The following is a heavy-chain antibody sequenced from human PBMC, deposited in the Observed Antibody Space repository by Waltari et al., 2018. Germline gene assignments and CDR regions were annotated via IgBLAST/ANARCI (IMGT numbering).Heavy chain of an antibody. CDR3: ARDDSVAGRAGGY. CDR1: GFTVSSNY. V-gene: IGHV3-53*01. Sequence: EVQLVESGGGLIQPGGSLRLSCAASGFTVSSNYMSWVRQAPGKGLEWVSVIYSGGSTYYADSVKGRCTISRDNSKNTLYLQMNSLRAEDTAVYYCARDDSVAGRAGGYWGQGTLVTVSS. CDR2: IYSGGST. D-gene: IGHD6-19*01. J-gene: IGHJ4*02.